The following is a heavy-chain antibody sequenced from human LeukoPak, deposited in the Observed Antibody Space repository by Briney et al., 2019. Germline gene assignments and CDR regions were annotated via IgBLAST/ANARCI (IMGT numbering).Heavy chain of an antibody. D-gene: IGHD3-22*01. CDR3: ASGGEPWTYYYDSSGPPDAFDI. Sequence: GASVKVSCKASGYTFTSYYMHWVRQAPGQGLEWMGIINPSGGSTSYAQKFQGRVTMTRDTSISTAYMELSRLRSDDTAVYYCASGGEPWTYYYDSSGPPDAFDIWGQGTMVTVSS. CDR1: GYTFTSYY. V-gene: IGHV1-46*01. J-gene: IGHJ3*02. CDR2: INPSGGST.